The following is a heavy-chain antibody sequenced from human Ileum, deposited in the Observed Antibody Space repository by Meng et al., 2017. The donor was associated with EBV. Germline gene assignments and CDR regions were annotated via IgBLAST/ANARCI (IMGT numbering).Heavy chain of an antibody. CDR1: GGSFSGYY. CDR3: ARGFYTYGSSCFDY. CDR2: INHSGST. J-gene: IGHJ4*02. Sequence: GQLQQWGAGLLHPSETLSLTCAVYGGSFSGYYWTWIRQPPGKGLEWIGEINHSGSTNYNPSLKSRVTISVDNNQFSLKLSSVTAADTAVYYCARGFYTYGSSCFDYWGQGTLVTVFS. D-gene: IGHD6-13*01. V-gene: IGHV4-34*01.